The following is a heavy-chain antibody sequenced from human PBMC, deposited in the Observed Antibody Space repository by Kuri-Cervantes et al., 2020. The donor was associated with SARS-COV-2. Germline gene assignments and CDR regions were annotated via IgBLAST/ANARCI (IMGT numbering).Heavy chain of an antibody. J-gene: IGHJ4*02. V-gene: IGHV3-48*03. D-gene: IGHD4-11*01. Sequence: GGSLRLSCAASGFTFSSYEMNWVRQAPGKGLEWVSYISSSGSTIYYADSVEGRFTISRDNAKNSLYLQMNSLRAEDTAVYYCARAGYSNYEGYFDYWGQGTLVTVSS. CDR2: ISSSGSTI. CDR3: ARAGYSNYEGYFDY. CDR1: GFTFSSYE.